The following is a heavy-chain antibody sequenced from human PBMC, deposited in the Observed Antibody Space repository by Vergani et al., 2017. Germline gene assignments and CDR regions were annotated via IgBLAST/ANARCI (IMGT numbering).Heavy chain of an antibody. CDR3: VRTVALWFGEPKAGGWFDP. D-gene: IGHD3-10*01. CDR2: IYYSGST. Sequence: QVQLQESGPGLVKPSQTLSLTCTVSGGSISSGGYYWSWLRQHPGKGLEWIGYIYYSGSTYCNPSLKSLVTVSVDTSMNQFSLKLNSVTAADTAVYYCVRTVALWFGEPKAGGWFDPWGQGTLVTVTS. CDR1: GGSISSGGYY. V-gene: IGHV4-31*01. J-gene: IGHJ5*02.